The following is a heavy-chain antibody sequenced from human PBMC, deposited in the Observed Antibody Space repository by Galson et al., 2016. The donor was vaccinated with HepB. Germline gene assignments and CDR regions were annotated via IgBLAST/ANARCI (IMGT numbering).Heavy chain of an antibody. Sequence: SVKVSCKASGDTFKTYNISWVRQAPGQGLEWMGGIIPIFATRHYAQKFRDRVTITADESSTAVYLELRSLRSNDTAVYYCCVVANPFDHWGQGTLITVSS. CDR3: CVVANPFDH. J-gene: IGHJ4*02. D-gene: IGHD2-21*01. CDR2: IIPIFATR. CDR1: GDTFKTYN. V-gene: IGHV1-69*13.